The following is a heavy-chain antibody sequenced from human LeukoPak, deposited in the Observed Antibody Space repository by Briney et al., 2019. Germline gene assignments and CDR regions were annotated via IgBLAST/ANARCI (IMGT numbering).Heavy chain of an antibody. CDR3: AKDIKEQQLDYYYYGMDV. CDR2: IKQDGSEK. J-gene: IGHJ6*02. CDR1: GFTFSSYW. D-gene: IGHD6-13*01. V-gene: IGHV3-7*03. Sequence: GGSLGLSCAASGFTFSSYWMSWVRQAPGKGLEWVANIKQDGSEKYYADSVKGRFTISRDNAKNSLYLQMNSLRAEDTALYYCAKDIKEQQLDYYYYGMDVWGQGTTVTVSS.